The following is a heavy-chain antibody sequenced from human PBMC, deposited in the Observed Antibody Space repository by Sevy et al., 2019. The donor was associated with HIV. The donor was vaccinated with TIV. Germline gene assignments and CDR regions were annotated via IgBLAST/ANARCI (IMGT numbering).Heavy chain of an antibody. J-gene: IGHJ4*02. Sequence: GGSLRLSCAASGFTVSSNCMTWVRQAPGKGLEWVSLIYSGGSTYYADSVKGRFTISRDNSKNTLYLQMNSLRAEDTAIYYCARISENCSGGSCYLAYWCQGTLVTVSS. CDR3: ARISENCSGGSCYLAY. D-gene: IGHD2-15*01. V-gene: IGHV3-53*01. CDR1: GFTVSSNC. CDR2: IYSGGST.